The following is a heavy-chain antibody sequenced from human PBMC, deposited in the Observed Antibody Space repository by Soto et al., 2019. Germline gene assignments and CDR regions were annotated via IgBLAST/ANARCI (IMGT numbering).Heavy chain of an antibody. V-gene: IGHV3-66*01. Sequence: GGSLRLSCAASGFTVSSNYMSWVRQAPGKGLEWVSVIYSGGSTYYADSVKGRFTISRDNSKNTLYLQMNSLRAEDTAVYYCARVSTIWTGVWFDPWGQGTLVTVSS. CDR3: ARVSTIWTGVWFDP. CDR1: GFTVSSNY. J-gene: IGHJ5*02. CDR2: IYSGGST. D-gene: IGHD3-3*01.